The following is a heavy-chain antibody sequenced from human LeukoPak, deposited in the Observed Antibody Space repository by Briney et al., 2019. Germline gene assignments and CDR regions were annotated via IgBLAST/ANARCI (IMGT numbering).Heavy chain of an antibody. V-gene: IGHV4-59*01. CDR1: GGSISSYY. Sequence: SETLSLTCTVSGGSISSYYWSWVRQPPGKGLEWIGYIYYSGSTNYNPSLKSRVTISVDTSKNQFSLKLSSVTAADTAVYYCARVEYSSSSLFDHWGQGTLVTVSS. CDR2: IYYSGST. J-gene: IGHJ4*02. D-gene: IGHD6-6*01. CDR3: ARVEYSSSSLFDH.